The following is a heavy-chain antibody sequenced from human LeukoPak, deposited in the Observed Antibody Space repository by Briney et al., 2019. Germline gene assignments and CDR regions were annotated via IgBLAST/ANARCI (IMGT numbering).Heavy chain of an antibody. CDR1: GYTFTSYY. D-gene: IGHD2-15*01. CDR2: INPSGGST. Sequence: ASVKVSCKVSGYTFTSYYMHWVRQAPGQGLEWMGIINPSGGSTSYAQKFQGRVTMTRDTSTSTVYMELSSLRSEDTAVYYCARRSASCSGGSCYPDAFDIWGQGTMVTVSS. V-gene: IGHV1-46*03. J-gene: IGHJ3*02. CDR3: ARRSASCSGGSCYPDAFDI.